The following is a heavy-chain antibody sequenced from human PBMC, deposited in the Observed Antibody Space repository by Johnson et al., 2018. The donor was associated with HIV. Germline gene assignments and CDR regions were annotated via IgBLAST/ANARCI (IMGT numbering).Heavy chain of an antibody. V-gene: IGHV3-15*01. CDR1: GFTFSNAW. CDR3: ARGRERGMFDI. CDR2: SKSTTDGGTT. Sequence: VQLVESGGGLVKPGGSLRLSCVASGFTFSNAWMSWVRQAPGQGLEWVGRSKSTTDGGTTDYAAPVKGRFTISSDNSKNMLFLQMSSLRAEDTAVYYCARGRERGMFDIWGLGTLVTVSS. J-gene: IGHJ3*02. D-gene: IGHD5-24*01.